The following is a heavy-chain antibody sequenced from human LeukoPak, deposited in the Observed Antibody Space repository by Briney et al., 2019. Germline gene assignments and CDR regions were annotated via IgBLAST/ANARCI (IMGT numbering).Heavy chain of an antibody. CDR1: GGSFSGYY. CDR3: ARGLMVHTGERVKTNNWFDP. Sequence: SETLSLTCAVYGGSFSGYYWSWIRQPPGKGLEWIGEINHSGSTNYNPSLKSRVTISVDTSKNQFSPKLSSVTAADTAVYYCARGLMVHTGERVKTNNWFDPWGQGTLVTVSS. J-gene: IGHJ5*02. CDR2: INHSGST. D-gene: IGHD3-10*01. V-gene: IGHV4-34*01.